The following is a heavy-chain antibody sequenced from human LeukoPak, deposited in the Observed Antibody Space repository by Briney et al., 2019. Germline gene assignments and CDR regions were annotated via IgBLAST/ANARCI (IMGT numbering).Heavy chain of an antibody. Sequence: GRSLRLSCAASGFTFSSYGMHWVRQAPGKGLEWVAVISYDGSNKYYADSVKGRFTISRDNSKNTLYLQMNSLRAEDTAVYYCAKPFAHYYYYGMDVWGQGTTVTVSS. D-gene: IGHD2-21*01. J-gene: IGHJ6*02. V-gene: IGHV3-30*18. CDR1: GFTFSSYG. CDR2: ISYDGSNK. CDR3: AKPFAHYYYYGMDV.